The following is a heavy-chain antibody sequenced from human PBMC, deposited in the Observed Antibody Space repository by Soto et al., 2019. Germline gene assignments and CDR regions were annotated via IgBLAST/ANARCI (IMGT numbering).Heavy chain of an antibody. D-gene: IGHD1-26*01. Sequence: ASVKVSCKASGYTFTGYYMHWVRQAPGQGLEWMGWINPNSGGTNYAQKFQGWVTMTRDTSIGTAYMELSRLRSDDTAVYSCARGPIVGTTGDAFDIWGQGTMVTVSS. CDR2: INPNSGGT. J-gene: IGHJ3*02. V-gene: IGHV1-2*04. CDR3: ARGPIVGTTGDAFDI. CDR1: GYTFTGYY.